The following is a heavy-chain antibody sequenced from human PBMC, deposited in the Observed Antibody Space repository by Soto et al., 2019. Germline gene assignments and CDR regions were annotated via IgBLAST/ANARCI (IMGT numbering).Heavy chain of an antibody. CDR3: AKVAVGGGKRSPLGY. CDR1: GITFTGYA. CDR2: VSYDGSNK. D-gene: IGHD1-26*01. Sequence: SLILSCTVSGITFTGYALHWVRQAPGKGLEWVALVSYDGSNKYFADSVQGRFTISRDNSKNTVSLQMTSLRHDDTAIYYCAKVAVGGGKRSPLGYWGPG. V-gene: IGHV3-30*04. J-gene: IGHJ4*02.